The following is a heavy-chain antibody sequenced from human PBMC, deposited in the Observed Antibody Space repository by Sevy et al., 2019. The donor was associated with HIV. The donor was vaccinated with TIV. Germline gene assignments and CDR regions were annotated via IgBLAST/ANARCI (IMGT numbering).Heavy chain of an antibody. CDR3: VRESPSDWYLDS. V-gene: IGHV3-33*01. Sequence: GESLKISCAASGFTFSSYGMHWVRQAPGKGLEWVAAVFSDGTNRYYEDSVKGRFIVFRDNSKHTQYLQMNSLRAEDTAVYYCVRESPSDWYLDSWGQGTLVTVSS. CDR2: VFSDGTNR. CDR1: GFTFSSYG. J-gene: IGHJ4*02. D-gene: IGHD6-19*01.